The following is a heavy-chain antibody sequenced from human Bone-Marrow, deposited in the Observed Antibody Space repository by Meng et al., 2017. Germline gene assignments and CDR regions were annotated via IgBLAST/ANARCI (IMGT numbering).Heavy chain of an antibody. J-gene: IGHJ4*02. Sequence: QGQLVQSGAEVKKPGASVKVSCKASGYTFTSYDINWVRQATGQGLEWMGWMNPNSGNTGYAQKFQGRVTMTRNTSISTAYMELSSLRSEDTAVYYCARDLFNYYDSSGYYYRSDYWGQGTLVTVSS. CDR2: MNPNSGNT. CDR1: GYTFTSYD. D-gene: IGHD3-22*01. CDR3: ARDLFNYYDSSGYYYRSDY. V-gene: IGHV1-8*01.